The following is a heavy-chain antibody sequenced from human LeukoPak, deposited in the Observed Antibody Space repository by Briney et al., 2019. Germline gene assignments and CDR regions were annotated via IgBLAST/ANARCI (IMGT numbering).Heavy chain of an antibody. Sequence: SETLSLTCTVSGGSISSYYWSWIRQPAGKGLEWIGRIYTSGSTNYNPSLKSRVTMSVNTSKNQFSLKLSSVTAADTAVYYCARQLKGPYGYMYYYYGMDVWGQGTTVTASS. CDR3: ARQLKGPYGYMYYYYGMDV. CDR1: GGSISSYY. J-gene: IGHJ6*02. V-gene: IGHV4-4*07. CDR2: IYTSGST. D-gene: IGHD5-18*01.